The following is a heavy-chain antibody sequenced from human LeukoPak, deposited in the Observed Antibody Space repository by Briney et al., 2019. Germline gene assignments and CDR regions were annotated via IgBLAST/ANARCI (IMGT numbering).Heavy chain of an antibody. Sequence: GGSLRLSCAASGFTFSNYGMHWVRQAPGKGLEWVVVISYDGSNKYYADSVKGRFTISRDNSKNTLYLQMNSLRAEDTAVYYCARESSGWLQLFDYWGQGTLVTVSS. CDR3: ARESSGWLQLFDY. V-gene: IGHV3-30*03. CDR2: ISYDGSNK. J-gene: IGHJ4*02. CDR1: GFTFSNYG. D-gene: IGHD5-24*01.